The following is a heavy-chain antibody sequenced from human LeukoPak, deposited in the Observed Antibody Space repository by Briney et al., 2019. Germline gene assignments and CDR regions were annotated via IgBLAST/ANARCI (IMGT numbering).Heavy chain of an antibody. Sequence: GGSLRLSCAASGFTFSSYWMSWVRQAPGKGLEWVANIKQDGSEKYYVDSVKGRFTISRDNAKNSLFLQMNSLRAEDTAAYYCARDGSGDEFFDYWGRGTLVTVSS. CDR2: IKQDGSEK. J-gene: IGHJ4*02. V-gene: IGHV3-7*03. CDR1: GFTFSSYW. CDR3: ARDGSGDEFFDY. D-gene: IGHD5-12*01.